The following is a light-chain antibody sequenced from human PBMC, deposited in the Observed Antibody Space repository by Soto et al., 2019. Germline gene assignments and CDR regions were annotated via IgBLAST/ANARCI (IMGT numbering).Light chain of an antibody. CDR2: AES. J-gene: IGKJ1*01. V-gene: IGKV1-27*01. CDR3: QKSYSTPRT. Sequence: DIQMTQSPSSLSSSLGDSVTITCRASQGISNYLAWYQQKTGKVPKLLIYAESTLQSGVPSRLSGSGSGTDLNLTISSLQPEDFATYYCQKSYSTPRTFGQGTKVDIK. CDR1: QGISNY.